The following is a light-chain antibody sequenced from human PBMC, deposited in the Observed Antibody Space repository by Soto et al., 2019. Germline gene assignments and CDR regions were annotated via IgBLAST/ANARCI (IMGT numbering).Light chain of an antibody. CDR2: GAS. Sequence: ETVLTQSPGTLSSSPGDRATLSCRASQSVDSNSLAWYQQKPGQAPRLLMYGASTRATGIPDRFSGSGSGTDFTLTVSRLEPDDFAVYYCQQYGTSASWAFGQGTKVDIK. CDR3: QQYGTSASWA. V-gene: IGKV3-20*01. CDR1: QSVDSNS. J-gene: IGKJ1*01.